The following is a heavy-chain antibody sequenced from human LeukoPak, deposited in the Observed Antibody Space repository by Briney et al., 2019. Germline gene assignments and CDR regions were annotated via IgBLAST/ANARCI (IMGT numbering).Heavy chain of an antibody. CDR2: INSDGSWT. Sequence: GGSLRLSCAASGNYWMHWVRQAPGKGLVWVSHINSDGSWTSYADSVKGRFTISKDNAKNTVCLQMNNLRAEDTAVYYCVSFYEAYWGRGTLVTVSS. D-gene: IGHD2/OR15-2a*01. J-gene: IGHJ4*02. CDR1: GNYW. V-gene: IGHV3-74*01. CDR3: VSFYEAY.